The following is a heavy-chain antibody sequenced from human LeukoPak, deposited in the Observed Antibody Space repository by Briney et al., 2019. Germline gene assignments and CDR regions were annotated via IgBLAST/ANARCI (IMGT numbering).Heavy chain of an antibody. J-gene: IGHJ4*02. D-gene: IGHD5-24*01. Sequence: PGGSLRLSCAASGFTVSSNYMSWVRQAPGKGLEWVSVIYSGGSTYYADSVKGRFTISRDNSKNTLYLQMNGLRAEDTAVYYCARESRDGYNYGGSDYWGQGTLVTVSS. CDR2: IYSGGST. V-gene: IGHV3-53*01. CDR1: GFTVSSNY. CDR3: ARESRDGYNYGGSDY.